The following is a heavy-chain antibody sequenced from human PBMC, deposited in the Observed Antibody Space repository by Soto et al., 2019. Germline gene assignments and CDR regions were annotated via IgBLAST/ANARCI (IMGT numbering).Heavy chain of an antibody. J-gene: IGHJ4*02. D-gene: IGHD3-10*01. CDR2: ISGSGGST. CDR1: GFTFSSYA. V-gene: IGHV3-23*01. CDR3: AKGELLWFGESIDY. Sequence: GGSLRLSCASSGFTFSSYAMSLVRQAPGKGLEWVSAISGSGGSTYYADSVKGRFTISRDNSKNTLYLQMNSLRAEDTAVYYCAKGELLWFGESIDYWGQGTLVTVSS.